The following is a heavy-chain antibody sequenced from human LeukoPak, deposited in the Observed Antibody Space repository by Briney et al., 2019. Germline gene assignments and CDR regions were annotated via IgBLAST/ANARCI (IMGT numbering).Heavy chain of an antibody. Sequence: GGSLRLSCAASGFTFNRYWMHWVRQAPGKGLVWVSRISPDGNSATYADSVKGRFTVSRDNAKNTLYLQMNSLRAEDSAVYYCVSLDGVYYYHMDVWGQGTTVIVSS. D-gene: IGHD3/OR15-3a*01. J-gene: IGHJ6*02. CDR3: VSLDGVYYYHMDV. V-gene: IGHV3-74*03. CDR2: ISPDGNSA. CDR1: GFTFNRYW.